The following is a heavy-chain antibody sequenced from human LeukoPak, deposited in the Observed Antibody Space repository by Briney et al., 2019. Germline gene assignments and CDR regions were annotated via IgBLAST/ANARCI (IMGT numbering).Heavy chain of an antibody. CDR1: GFTFSIYT. CDR3: AKDGHCPALCTTQIAVAGYNDN. Sequence: PGGSLRLSCAASGFTFSIYTMSWVRQAPGKGLEWVSIINYNGDTKYYADSVQGRFTISRDNSKNTVYLQMNSLRAEDTAIYYCAKDGHCPALCTTQIAVAGYNDNWGQGTLVTVSS. CDR2: INYNGDTK. J-gene: IGHJ4*02. D-gene: IGHD6-19*01. V-gene: IGHV3-23*01.